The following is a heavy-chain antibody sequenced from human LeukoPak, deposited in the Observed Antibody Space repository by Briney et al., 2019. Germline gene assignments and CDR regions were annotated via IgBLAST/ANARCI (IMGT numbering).Heavy chain of an antibody. V-gene: IGHV3-13*01. J-gene: IGHJ4*02. D-gene: IGHD4-17*01. CDR3: ARGDYGDSTFDY. Sequence: SGGSLRLSCAASGFTFSNYDMHWVRKATGKGLEWVSAIGTAGDTDYLGSVKGRFTISRENAKNSLYLQMNSLRAGDTAVYYCARGDYGDSTFDYWGQGALVTVSS. CDR2: IGTAGDT. CDR1: GFTFSNYD.